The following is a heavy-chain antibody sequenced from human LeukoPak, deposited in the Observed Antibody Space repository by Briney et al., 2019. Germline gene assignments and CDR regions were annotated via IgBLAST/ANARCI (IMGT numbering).Heavy chain of an antibody. D-gene: IGHD2-15*01. CDR2: IYHNGSA. CDR3: ARDLVVAAYNWFDP. V-gene: IGHV4-38-2*02. J-gene: IGHJ5*02. CDR1: GYSITSGYY. Sequence: SETLSLTCTVSGYSITSGYYWGWIRQPPGKGLEWVATIYHNGSAYYNPSLKSRVTISVDTSKNQFSLKMSSVTAADTAVYYCARDLVVAAYNWFDPWGQGTLVTVSS.